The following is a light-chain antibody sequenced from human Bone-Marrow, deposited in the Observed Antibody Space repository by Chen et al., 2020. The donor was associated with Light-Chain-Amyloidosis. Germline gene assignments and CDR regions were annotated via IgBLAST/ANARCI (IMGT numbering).Light chain of an antibody. J-gene: IGLJ3*02. V-gene: IGLV3-21*02. CDR2: DDR. CDR1: NIGSTS. Sequence: SYVLTQPSSGSVAPGQTGTIACGGNNIGSTSVHWYQQTPGPAPLLVVYDDRDRPPGIPERLSGSNSGNTATLTISRVEAGDEADYYCQVWDRSSDRPVFGGGTKLTVL. CDR3: QVWDRSSDRPV.